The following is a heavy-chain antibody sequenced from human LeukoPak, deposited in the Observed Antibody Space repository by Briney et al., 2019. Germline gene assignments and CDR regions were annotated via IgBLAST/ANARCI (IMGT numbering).Heavy chain of an antibody. D-gene: IGHD2-15*01. J-gene: IGHJ4*02. CDR1: GGSISSSSYY. CDR3: AREGGYCSGSTCFSY. V-gene: IGHV4-39*07. Sequence: KTSETLSLTCTVSGGSISSSSYYWGWIRQPPGKGLKWIGSIYYSGSTYYNPSLKSRVTISVDTSKNQFSLKLSSVTAADTAVYYCAREGGYCSGSTCFSYWGQGTLVTVSS. CDR2: IYYSGST.